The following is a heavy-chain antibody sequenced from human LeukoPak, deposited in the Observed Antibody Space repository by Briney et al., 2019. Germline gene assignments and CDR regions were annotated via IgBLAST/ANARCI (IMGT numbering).Heavy chain of an antibody. CDR3: ARSGSGNYPTKFDY. CDR2: IYPGDSDT. D-gene: IGHD3-10*01. CDR1: GSGFTTYW. Sequence: GASLKISCKGSGSGFTTYWIGWVRQMPGKGLEWMGIIYPGDSDTRYSPSFQGQVTISADKSISTAYLQWSSLKASDTAMYYCARSGSGNYPTKFDYWGQGILVTVSS. V-gene: IGHV5-51*01. J-gene: IGHJ4*02.